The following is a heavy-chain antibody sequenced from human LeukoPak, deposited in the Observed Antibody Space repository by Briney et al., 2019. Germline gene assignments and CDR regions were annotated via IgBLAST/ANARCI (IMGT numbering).Heavy chain of an antibody. V-gene: IGHV4-59*12. CDR2: IYYSGST. CDR1: GGSISSYY. J-gene: IGHJ4*02. CDR3: ARDFSRGPYYFDY. Sequence: SETLSLTCTVSGGSISSYYWSWIRQPPGRGLEWIGYIYYSGSTNYNPSLKSRVTISVDTSKNQFSLKLSSVTAADTAVYYCARDFSRGPYYFDYWGQGTLVTVSS. D-gene: IGHD3-10*01.